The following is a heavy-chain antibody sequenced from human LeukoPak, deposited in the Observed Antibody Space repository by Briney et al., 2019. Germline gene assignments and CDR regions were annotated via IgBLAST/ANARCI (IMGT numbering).Heavy chain of an antibody. D-gene: IGHD3-10*01. Sequence: SETLSLTCTVSGVSISSYYWSWIRQPPGKGLEWIGYIYYSGSTNYNPSLKSRVTISVDTSKNQFSLKLSSVTAADTAVYYCATVMVRGVNYWGQGTLVTVSS. CDR2: IYYSGST. CDR1: GVSISSYY. V-gene: IGHV4-59*01. J-gene: IGHJ4*02. CDR3: ATVMVRGVNY.